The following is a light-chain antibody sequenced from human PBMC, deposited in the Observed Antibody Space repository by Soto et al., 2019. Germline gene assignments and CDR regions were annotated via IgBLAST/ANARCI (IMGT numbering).Light chain of an antibody. V-gene: IGKV3-15*01. J-gene: IGKJ4*01. CDR3: QQYYDGLS. CDR2: AAS. Sequence: EIVMTQSPATLSVSPGEGAPLSCMASQRISSSLAWYQQKIGQAPRLLIFAASIRASGIPARFRGSGSGTEYTLTISSLQSEDFAVYYCQQYYDGLSFGGGTKVEIK. CDR1: QRISSS.